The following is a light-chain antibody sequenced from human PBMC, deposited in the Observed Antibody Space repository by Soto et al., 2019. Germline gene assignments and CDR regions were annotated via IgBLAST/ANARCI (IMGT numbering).Light chain of an antibody. V-gene: IGKV1-39*01. CDR3: QQSFSSPFT. Sequence: DIQLTQSTSSLSASVGDRVTLTCRASHNINSLLNWYQQKPGKAPTVLIYAASKLETGVSSRFSGSGSWTDFTLTISGLQPEDSATYYCQQSFSSPFTFGPGTKVHIK. CDR1: HNINSL. CDR2: AAS. J-gene: IGKJ3*01.